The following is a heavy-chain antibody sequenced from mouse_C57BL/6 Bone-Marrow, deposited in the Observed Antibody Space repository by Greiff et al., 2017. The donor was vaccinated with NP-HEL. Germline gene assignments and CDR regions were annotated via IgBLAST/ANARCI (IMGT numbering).Heavy chain of an antibody. CDR3: ARDYDYDWFAY. CDR2: IDPSDSYT. Sequence: QVQLQQPGAELVMPGASVKLSCKASGYPFTSYWMHWVKQRPGQGLEWIGEIDPSDSYTNYNQKFKGKSTLTVDNSSSTAYMQLSSLTYEDSAVYYCARDYDYDWFAYWGQGTLVTVSA. D-gene: IGHD2-4*01. J-gene: IGHJ3*01. V-gene: IGHV1-69*01. CDR1: GYPFTSYW.